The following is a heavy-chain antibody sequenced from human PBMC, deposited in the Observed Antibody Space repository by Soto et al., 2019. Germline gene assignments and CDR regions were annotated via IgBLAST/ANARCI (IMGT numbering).Heavy chain of an antibody. CDR2: IDGSGGIT. CDR1: GFTFGTTD. J-gene: IGHJ5*02. Sequence: QLLQSGGGLVQPGGSLTLSCAASGFTFGTTDMSWVRQAPGEGLEGVSTIDGSGGITYYADSVKGRFTISRDNSRHTVYLQMNSLRGDDTALYYCVKNSGWFNTWGQGALVTVSS. CDR3: VKNSGWFNT. V-gene: IGHV3-23*01. D-gene: IGHD3-10*01.